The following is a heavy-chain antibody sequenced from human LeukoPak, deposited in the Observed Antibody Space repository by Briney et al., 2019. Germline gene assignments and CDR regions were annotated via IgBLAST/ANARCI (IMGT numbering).Heavy chain of an antibody. CDR3: ARGDVFDI. CDR2: IYYSGST. V-gene: IGHV4-59*01. J-gene: IGHJ3*02. CDR1: GGSMSSYH. Sequence: SETLSLTCAVSGGSMSSYHWNWIRQPPGKGLEWTAYIYYSGSTNYNPSLESRVTISIDTSKNQFSLKLTSVTAADTAVYYCARGDVFDIWGQGTLVTVSS.